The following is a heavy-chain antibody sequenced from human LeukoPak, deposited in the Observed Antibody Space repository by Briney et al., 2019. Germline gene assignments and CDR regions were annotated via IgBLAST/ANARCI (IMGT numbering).Heavy chain of an antibody. CDR2: ISYDGSNR. D-gene: IGHD2-8*02. CDR1: GFTFSSYG. CDR3: ATYRQVLLPFES. J-gene: IGHJ4*02. V-gene: IGHV3-30*03. Sequence: GGSLRLSCAASGFTFSSYGMHWVRQAPGKGLEWVAVISYDGSNRYYADSVKGRFTISRDNSKSTLSLQMNSLRAEDTAIYYCATYRQVLLPFESWGQGTLVTVSS.